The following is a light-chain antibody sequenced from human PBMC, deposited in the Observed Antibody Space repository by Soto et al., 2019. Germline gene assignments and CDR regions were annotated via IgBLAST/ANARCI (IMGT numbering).Light chain of an antibody. CDR1: QSIGSG. J-gene: IGKJ2*01. CDR2: KAT. V-gene: IGKV1-5*03. Sequence: DFQMTQSPSTLSASVGDGVTITCRASQSIGSGLAWYQQQPGKAPKLLIYKATNLQRGVSSRFSGSGSGTDFSLTLSSLQPADSATYYCQQYHDFQYTFGQGTKLEI. CDR3: QQYHDFQYT.